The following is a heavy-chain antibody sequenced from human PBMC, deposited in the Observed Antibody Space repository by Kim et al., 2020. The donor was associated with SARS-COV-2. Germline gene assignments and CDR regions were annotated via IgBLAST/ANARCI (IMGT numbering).Heavy chain of an antibody. Sequence: SETLSLTCTVSGGSISSGDCYWSWIRQPPGKGLEWIGYIYYSGSTYYNPSLKSRVITSVDTSKNQFSLKLSSVTAADTAVYYCARAVYGSGSYDTFDIWGQGTVVTVSS. CDR2: IYYSGST. J-gene: IGHJ3*02. CDR3: ARAVYGSGSYDTFDI. D-gene: IGHD3-10*01. CDR1: GGSISSGDCY. V-gene: IGHV4-30-4*01.